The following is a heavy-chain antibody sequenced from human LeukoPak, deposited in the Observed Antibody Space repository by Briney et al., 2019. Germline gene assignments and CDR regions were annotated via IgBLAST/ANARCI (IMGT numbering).Heavy chain of an antibody. V-gene: IGHV3-11*03. CDR2: ISSSSSYT. CDR3: ASLPAVAAPGDYYYYGMDV. Sequence: PGGSLRLSCAASGFTFSDYYMSWIRQAPGKGLEWVSYISSSSSYTNYADSVKGRFTISRDNAKNSLYLQMNSLRAEDTAVYYCASLPAVAAPGDYYYYGMDVWGQGTTVTVSS. J-gene: IGHJ6*02. D-gene: IGHD6-19*01. CDR1: GFTFSDYY.